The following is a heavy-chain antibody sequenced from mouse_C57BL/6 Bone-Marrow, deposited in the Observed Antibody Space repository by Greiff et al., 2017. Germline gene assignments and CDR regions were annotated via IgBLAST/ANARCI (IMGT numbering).Heavy chain of an antibody. CDR2: INPGSGGT. CDR1: GYAFTNYL. Sequence: QVQLKESGAELVRPGTSVKVSCKASGYAFTNYLIEWVKQRPGQGLEWIGVINPGSGGTNYNEKFKGKATLTADTSSSTAYMQLSSLTSEDSAVYFCARAVYYGKRKDYFDYWGQGTTLTVSS. V-gene: IGHV1-54*01. J-gene: IGHJ2*01. D-gene: IGHD2-1*01. CDR3: ARAVYYGKRKDYFDY.